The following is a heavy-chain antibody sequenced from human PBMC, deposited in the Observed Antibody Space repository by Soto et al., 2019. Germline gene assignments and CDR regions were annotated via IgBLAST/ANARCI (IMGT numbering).Heavy chain of an antibody. CDR3: ARSEATGLDY. CDR2: AHHSGRT. CDR1: GGSMCSSNW. V-gene: IGHV4-4*02. J-gene: IGHJ4*02. D-gene: IGHD1-26*01. Sequence: SETLSLTCTVSGGSMCSSNWWNWVRQSPGKGLEWIGEAHHSGRTNYNPSLKSRVTISVDKSKNHFSLKLSSVTAADTAVYYCARSEATGLDYWGQGTLVTVSS.